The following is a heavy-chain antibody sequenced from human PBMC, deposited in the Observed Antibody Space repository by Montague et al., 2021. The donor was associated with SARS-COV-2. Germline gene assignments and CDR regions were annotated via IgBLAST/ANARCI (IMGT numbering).Heavy chain of an antibody. D-gene: IGHD5-24*01. CDR1: GFAFDDYA. J-gene: IGHJ4*02. V-gene: IGHV3-9*01. CDR3: AKGRSGYNIRQVATLDF. Sequence: SLRLSCAASGFAFDDYAMHWVRQVPGKGLERVSGIHWNSNALGTSDSVRGRFTISRDNAKSSLYLQMNSLRIEDTALYYCAKGRSGYNIRQVATLDFWGQGTLVTVST. CDR2: IHWNSNAL.